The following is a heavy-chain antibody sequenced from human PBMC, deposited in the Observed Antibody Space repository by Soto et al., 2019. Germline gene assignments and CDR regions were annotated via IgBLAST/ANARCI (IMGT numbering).Heavy chain of an antibody. CDR3: ARGFRSSFGY. V-gene: IGHV3-53*01. Sequence: PGGSLRLSCAASGFTVSNSYMSWVRQAPGKGLEWVSVIYSGGSTYYADSVKGRFTISRDSSENTLYLQMNSLRAEDTAVYYCARGFRSSFGYWGQGTLVTVSS. CDR1: GFTVSNSY. D-gene: IGHD2-21*01. CDR2: IYSGGST. J-gene: IGHJ4*02.